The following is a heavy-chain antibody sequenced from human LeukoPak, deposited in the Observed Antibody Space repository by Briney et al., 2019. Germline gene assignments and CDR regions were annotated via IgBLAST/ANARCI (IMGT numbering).Heavy chain of an antibody. D-gene: IGHD5-12*01. V-gene: IGHV3-23*01. CDR3: ASMEGYDALFDY. CDR2: ISGSGGST. CDR1: GFTFSSYA. Sequence: GGSLRLSCAASGFTFSSYAMSWVRQAPGKGLEWVSAISGSGGSTYYADSVKGRFTISRDSSKNTLYLQMNSLRAEDTAVYYCASMEGYDALFDYWGQGTLVTVSS. J-gene: IGHJ4*02.